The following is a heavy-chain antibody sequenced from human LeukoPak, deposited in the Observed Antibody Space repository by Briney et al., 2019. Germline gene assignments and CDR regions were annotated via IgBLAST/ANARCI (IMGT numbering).Heavy chain of an antibody. V-gene: IGHV3-48*03. D-gene: IGHD5-18*01. Sequence: GGSLRLSCAASGFTFSSYEMNWVRQAPGKGLEWVSYISSSGNTISYADSVKGRFTISRDNAKTSLYLQMNSLRAEDTAVYYCARAPGYSYGYSLDYWGQGTLVTVSS. CDR3: ARAPGYSYGYSLDY. CDR1: GFTFSSYE. J-gene: IGHJ4*02. CDR2: ISSSGNTI.